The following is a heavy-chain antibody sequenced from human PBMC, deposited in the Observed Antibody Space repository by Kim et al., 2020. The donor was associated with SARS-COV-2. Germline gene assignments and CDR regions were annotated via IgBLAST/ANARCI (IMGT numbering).Heavy chain of an antibody. Sequence: SETLSLTCTVSGGSITSDSFYWGWIRQPPGKRLEWIGSIFHSGSTYYNPSLKSRVTISVDTSKNQFSLKLSSVTAADTAIYYCGQCGEYDVLTGYYSDNCGQGTPATVSA. D-gene: IGHD3-9*01. V-gene: IGHV4-39*01. CDR2: IFHSGST. CDR3: GQCGEYDVLTGYYSDN. J-gene: IGHJ4*02. CDR1: GGSITSDSFY.